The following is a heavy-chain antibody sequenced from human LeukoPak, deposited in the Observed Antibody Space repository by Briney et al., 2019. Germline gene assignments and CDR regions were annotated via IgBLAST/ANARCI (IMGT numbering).Heavy chain of an antibody. V-gene: IGHV3-23*01. J-gene: IGHJ3*01. CDR3: AKYQLLNNNYWRDAFDF. Sequence: PGGSLRLSCAASGFTFSNYAMTWVRQAPGKGLEWVSVIGRTGDIFYAGSVKGRFTISRDNSKNTLYLQMNSLRAEDTAVYYCAKYQLLNNNYWRDAFDFWGQGTMVTVSS. CDR1: GFTFSNYA. CDR2: IGRTGDI. D-gene: IGHD1-1*01.